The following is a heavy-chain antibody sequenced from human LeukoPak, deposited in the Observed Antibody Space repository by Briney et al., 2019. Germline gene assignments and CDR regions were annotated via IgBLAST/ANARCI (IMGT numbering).Heavy chain of an antibody. CDR2: IYYSGST. V-gene: IGHV4-39*01. CDR3: ARLPSSSGWGFDY. CDR1: GGSISSSSYY. J-gene: IGHJ4*02. D-gene: IGHD6-19*01. Sequence: SETLSLTCTVSGGSISSSSYYWGWIRQPPGKGLEWIGSIYYSGSTYYNPSLKSRVTISVDTFKNQFSLKLSSVTAADTAVYYCARLPSSSGWGFDYWGQGTLVTVSS.